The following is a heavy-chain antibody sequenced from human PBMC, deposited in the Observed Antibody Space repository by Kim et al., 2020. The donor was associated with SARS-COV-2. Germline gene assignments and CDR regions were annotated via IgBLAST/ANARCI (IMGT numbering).Heavy chain of an antibody. CDR1: GDSIIISSNY. CDR3: ARLVSENSAVEY. CDR2: INYSGNT. J-gene: IGHJ4*02. Sequence: SETLSLTCTVSGDSIIISSNYCSWIPQPPWKGLEWIGSINYSGNTYYNPSLKIRITISVDTSKNQFSLKMRSVTAADTAVYYCARLVSENSAVEYWGQGT. V-gene: IGHV4-39*01.